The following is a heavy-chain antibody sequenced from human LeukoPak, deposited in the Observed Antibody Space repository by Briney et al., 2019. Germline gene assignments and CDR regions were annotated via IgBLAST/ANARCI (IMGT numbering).Heavy chain of an antibody. D-gene: IGHD3-16*01. V-gene: IGHV1-2*02. CDR2: INPNSGGT. Sequence: ASVKVSCKASGYTFTGYYMHWVRQAPGQGLEWMGWINPNSGGTNYAQKFQGRVTMTRNTSISTAYMELSSPRSEDTAVYYCARVVGRGSLRGSHDYWGQGTLVTVSS. CDR3: ARVVGRGSLRGSHDY. J-gene: IGHJ4*02. CDR1: GYTFTGYY.